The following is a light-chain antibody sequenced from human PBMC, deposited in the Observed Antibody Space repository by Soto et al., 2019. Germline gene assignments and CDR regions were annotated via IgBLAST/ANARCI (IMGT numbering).Light chain of an antibody. J-gene: IGKJ5*01. CDR3: QQSYDWPIP. V-gene: IGKV3-15*01. CDR2: GAS. Sequence: VVMTQSPATVSLCQGEKVSLSCRASQSVRSNLAWYQQKPGQSPRLLIYGASTRATGIPARFSGSGSGTEFTLTISSLQPEDFTVYFSQQSYDWPIPSGQGTRLE. CDR1: QSVRSN.